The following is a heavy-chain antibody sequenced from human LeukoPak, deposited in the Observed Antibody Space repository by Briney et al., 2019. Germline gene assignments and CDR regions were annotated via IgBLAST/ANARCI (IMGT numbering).Heavy chain of an antibody. CDR3: AKDLRHREGYFDY. D-gene: IGHD1-26*01. Sequence: GGSLRLSCAASGFTFSSYAMTWVRQAPGKGLEWVSSISDSSTYYADSAKGRFTISRDNSKNTVYLQMNRLRAEDTAVYYCAKDLRHREGYFDYWGQGTLVTVSS. V-gene: IGHV3-23*01. CDR2: ISDSST. CDR1: GFTFSSYA. J-gene: IGHJ4*02.